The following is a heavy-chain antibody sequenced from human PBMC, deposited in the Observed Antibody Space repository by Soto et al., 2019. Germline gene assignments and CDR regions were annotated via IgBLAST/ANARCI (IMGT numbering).Heavy chain of an antibody. CDR3: ARSTLTTDFEY. CDR1: GFSLTTNEVY. Sequence: QITLKESGPPLVNPTQTLTLTCTFSGFSLTTNEVYVGWIRQPPGEALEWLALIYGDGDKRYSPSLKSRLTITKDTSKNQVVLTMTNMDPVDTATYYCARSTLTTDFEYWGQGTLVTVSS. D-gene: IGHD4-17*01. V-gene: IGHV2-5*02. J-gene: IGHJ4*02. CDR2: IYGDGDK.